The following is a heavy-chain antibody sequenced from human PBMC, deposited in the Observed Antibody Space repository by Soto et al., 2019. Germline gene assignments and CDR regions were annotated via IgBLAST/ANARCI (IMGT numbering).Heavy chain of an antibody. D-gene: IGHD2-21*02. CDR3: ARDSIRVPADFDY. J-gene: IGHJ4*02. V-gene: IGHV3-33*01. CDR2: IWSDGNNR. Sequence: QVQLVESGGGVVQPGRYLRLSCAASGFTFTNYGFHWVRQAPGKGMEWVAAIWSDGNNRYNGGAVEGRFTISKDNSKNMLYLQMNDLRVEVTALYYCARDSIRVPADFDYWGQGTLVTVSS. CDR1: GFTFTNYG.